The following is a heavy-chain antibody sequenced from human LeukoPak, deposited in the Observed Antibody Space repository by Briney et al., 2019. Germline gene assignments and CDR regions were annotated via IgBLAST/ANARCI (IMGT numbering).Heavy chain of an antibody. D-gene: IGHD4-11*01. CDR3: ARSYGNYVKAFDI. V-gene: IGHV1-46*03. CDR1: GYTFTSYY. CDR2: INPSGGST. Sequence: GASVNVSCKASGYTFTSYYMHWVRQAPAQGLEWMGIINPSGGSTSYAQKFQGRVTMTRDTSTSTVYMELSSLRSEDTAVYYCARSYGNYVKAFDIWGQGTMVTVSS. J-gene: IGHJ3*02.